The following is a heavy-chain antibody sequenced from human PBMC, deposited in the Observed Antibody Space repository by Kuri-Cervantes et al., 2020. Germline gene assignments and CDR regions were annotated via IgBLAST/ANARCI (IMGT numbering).Heavy chain of an antibody. CDR2: IRQDGGVT. D-gene: IGHD4-23*01. CDR1: GFSLSTNW. CDR3: ARLGMTTVVTRAFDI. Sequence: GGSLRLSCAASGFSLSTNWMARVRQSPGKGLEWVASIRQDGGVTYYVDSVKGRFTISRDNAENSLYLQMNSLRAEDTAVYYCARLGMTTVVTRAFDIWGQGTMVTVSS. V-gene: IGHV3-7*01. J-gene: IGHJ3*02.